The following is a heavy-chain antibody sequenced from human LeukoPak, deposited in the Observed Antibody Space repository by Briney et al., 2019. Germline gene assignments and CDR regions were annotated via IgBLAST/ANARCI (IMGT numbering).Heavy chain of an antibody. Sequence: SETLSLTCTVSGYFIRSGFYWGWIRQPPGKGLEWIGSFYHSGSTYYNPSLESRVTISLDTSKNQLSLKLTSVTAADTAVYYCARQQLVLDYWGQGTLVTVSS. J-gene: IGHJ4*02. CDR2: FYHSGST. CDR3: ARQQLVLDY. CDR1: GYFIRSGFY. V-gene: IGHV4-38-2*02. D-gene: IGHD6-13*01.